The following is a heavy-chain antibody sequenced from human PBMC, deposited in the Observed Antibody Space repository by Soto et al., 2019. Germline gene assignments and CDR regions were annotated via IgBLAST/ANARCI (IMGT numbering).Heavy chain of an antibody. J-gene: IGHJ6*02. CDR3: AKPPYSSSSYYYYGMDV. V-gene: IGHV3-23*01. Sequence: EVQPLESGGGLVQPGGSLRLSCAASGFTFSSYAKTWVRQAPGKGLEWVSAISGSGGTTYHADSVKGRFTISRDNSKNTLYLQMNSLRAEDAAVYYCAKPPYSSSSYYYYGMDVWGQGTTVTVSS. D-gene: IGHD6-6*01. CDR2: ISGSGGTT. CDR1: GFTFSSYA.